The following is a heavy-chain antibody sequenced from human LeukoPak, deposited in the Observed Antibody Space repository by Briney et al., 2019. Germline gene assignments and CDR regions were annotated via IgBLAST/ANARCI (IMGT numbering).Heavy chain of an antibody. CDR3: AKDRPDGYKSFIFHY. CDR1: GFTFSSYV. Sequence: GGSLRLSCAASGFTFSSYVMSWVRQAPGKGLEWVSAISGSGSSTYYADSVQGRFTISRDNSKNTLYLQMNSLRAEDTATYYCAKDRPDGYKSFIFHYWGQGTVVTVSS. CDR2: ISGSGSST. J-gene: IGHJ4*02. D-gene: IGHD5-24*01. V-gene: IGHV3-23*01.